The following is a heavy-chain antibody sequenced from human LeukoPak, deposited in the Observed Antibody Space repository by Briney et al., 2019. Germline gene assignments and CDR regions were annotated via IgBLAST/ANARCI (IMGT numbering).Heavy chain of an antibody. V-gene: IGHV3-66*01. J-gene: IGHJ5*02. CDR2: IHSGGST. D-gene: IGHD6-6*01. CDR3: ARDLESIAARRLVPAYNWFDP. CDR1: GTRVSDNY. Sequence: QAGGSLRLSCEASGTRVSDNYMYWVRQAPGKGLEWVSLIHSGGSTYYADSVKGRFTISRDNAKNSLYLQMNSLRAEDTAVYYCARDLESIAARRLVPAYNWFDPWGQGTLVTVSS.